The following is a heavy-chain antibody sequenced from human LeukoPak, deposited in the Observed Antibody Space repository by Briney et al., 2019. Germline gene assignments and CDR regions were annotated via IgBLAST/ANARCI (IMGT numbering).Heavy chain of an antibody. CDR2: INHSGST. D-gene: IGHD4-17*01. V-gene: IGHV4-34*01. CDR1: GGSFSGYY. Sequence: KPSETLSLTCAVYGGSFSGYYWSWIRQPPGKGLEWIGEINHSGSTNYNPSLKSRVIISVDTSKNQFSLKLSSVTAADTAVYYCARRRGTGLRWFDPWGQGTLVTVSS. J-gene: IGHJ5*02. CDR3: ARRRGTGLRWFDP.